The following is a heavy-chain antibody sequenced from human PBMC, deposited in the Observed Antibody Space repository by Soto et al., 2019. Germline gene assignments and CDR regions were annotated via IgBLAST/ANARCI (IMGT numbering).Heavy chain of an antibody. V-gene: IGHV1-69*13. D-gene: IGHD1-1*01. Sequence: ASVKVSCKASGGTFSSYAISWVRQAPGQGLEWMGGIIPIFGTANYAQKFQGRVTITADESTSTAYMELSSLRSEDTAVYYCARGADDVSYYYGMDVWGQGTTVTVSS. CDR2: IIPIFGTA. CDR1: GGTFSSYA. CDR3: ARGADDVSYYYGMDV. J-gene: IGHJ6*02.